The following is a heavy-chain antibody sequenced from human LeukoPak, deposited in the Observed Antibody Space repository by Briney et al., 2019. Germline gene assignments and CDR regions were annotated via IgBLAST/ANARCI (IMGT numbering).Heavy chain of an antibody. D-gene: IGHD2-2*02. Sequence: GGSLRLSCAASGFTFSNYAMNWVRQAPGKGLEWVSAMSGSGGSTYYADSVKGRFTISRDNSKNTLYLQMNSLRAEDTAIYYCVVEGCTSTSCYNVHWGQGILVTVSS. CDR2: MSGSGGST. CDR3: VVEGCTSTSCYNVH. J-gene: IGHJ4*02. CDR1: GFTFSNYA. V-gene: IGHV3-23*01.